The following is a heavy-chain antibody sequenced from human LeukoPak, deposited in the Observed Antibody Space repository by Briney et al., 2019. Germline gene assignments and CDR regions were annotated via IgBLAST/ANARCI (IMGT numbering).Heavy chain of an antibody. Sequence: GGSLRLPCAASGFTFSTFSMNWVRQTPGKGLEWVSAISGSGSDIYYADSVKGRFTISRDNPKRSLYLQMNSLRAEDTAVYYCARRTFPNDAFDVWGQGTVVTVSS. J-gene: IGHJ3*01. V-gene: IGHV3-21*01. D-gene: IGHD1-7*01. CDR1: GFTFSTFS. CDR3: ARRTFPNDAFDV. CDR2: ISGSGSDI.